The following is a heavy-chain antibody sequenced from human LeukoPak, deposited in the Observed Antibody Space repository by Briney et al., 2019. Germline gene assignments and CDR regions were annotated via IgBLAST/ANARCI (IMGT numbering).Heavy chain of an antibody. D-gene: IGHD3-10*01. Sequence: SETLSLTCTVSGGSISSYYWSWIRQPPGKGLEWIGEINHSGSTNYNPSLKSRVTISVDTSKNQFSLKLSSVTAADTAVYYCARGKIRMKLRSASGRYFWFDPWGQGTLVTVSS. CDR1: GGSISSYY. CDR3: ARGKIRMKLRSASGRYFWFDP. V-gene: IGHV4-34*01. CDR2: INHSGST. J-gene: IGHJ5*02.